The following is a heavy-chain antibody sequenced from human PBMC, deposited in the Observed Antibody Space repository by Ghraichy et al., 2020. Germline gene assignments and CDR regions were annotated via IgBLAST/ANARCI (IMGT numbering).Heavy chain of an antibody. CDR2: INPNSGGT. Sequence: ASVKVSCKASGYTFTGYYMHWVRQAPGQGLEWMGRINPNSGGTNYAQKFQGRVTMTRDTSISTAYMELSRLRSDDTAVYYCARNQYCSGGSCYSTDVWGKGTTVTVSS. CDR1: GYTFTGYY. D-gene: IGHD2-15*01. J-gene: IGHJ6*04. CDR3: ARNQYCSGGSCYSTDV. V-gene: IGHV1-2*06.